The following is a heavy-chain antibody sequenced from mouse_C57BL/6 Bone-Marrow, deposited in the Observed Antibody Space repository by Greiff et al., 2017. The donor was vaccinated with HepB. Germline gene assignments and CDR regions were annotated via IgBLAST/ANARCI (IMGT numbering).Heavy chain of an antibody. Sequence: QVQLKESGPELVKPGASVKISCKASGYAFSSSWMNWVKQRPGKGLEWIGRIYPGDGDTNYNGKFKGKATLTADKSSSTAYMQLSSLTSEDSAVYFCARFLYYYGSSPFDYWGQGTTLTVSS. CDR1: GYAFSSSW. CDR3: ARFLYYYGSSPFDY. CDR2: IYPGDGDT. D-gene: IGHD1-1*01. V-gene: IGHV1-82*01. J-gene: IGHJ2*01.